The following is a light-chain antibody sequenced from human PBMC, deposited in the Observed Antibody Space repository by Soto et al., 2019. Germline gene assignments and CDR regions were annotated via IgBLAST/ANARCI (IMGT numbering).Light chain of an antibody. CDR1: QALSNY. J-gene: IGKJ4*01. Sequence: DIQLTQSQSVLSASVGDTVTITCRASQALSNYLAWYQQKPGKAPDLLIYSASTLQSGVPSRFSGSGSETEFSLTIRALQPEDFATYYCQQLSRYPLTFGGGTKVDIK. CDR3: QQLSRYPLT. V-gene: IGKV1-9*01. CDR2: SAS.